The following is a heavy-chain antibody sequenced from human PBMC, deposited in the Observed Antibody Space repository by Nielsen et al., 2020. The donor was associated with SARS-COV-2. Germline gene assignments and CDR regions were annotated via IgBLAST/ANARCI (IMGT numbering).Heavy chain of an antibody. CDR3: ARDRSSGWSQAFDI. D-gene: IGHD6-19*01. CDR1: GGSISSGGYS. Sequence: SETLSLTCAVSGGSISSGGYSWSWIRQPPGKGLEWIGYIYHSGSTYYNPSLKSRVTISVDRSKNQFSLKLSSVTAADTAVYYCARDRSSGWSQAFDIWGQGTMVTVS. V-gene: IGHV4-30-2*01. CDR2: IYHSGST. J-gene: IGHJ3*02.